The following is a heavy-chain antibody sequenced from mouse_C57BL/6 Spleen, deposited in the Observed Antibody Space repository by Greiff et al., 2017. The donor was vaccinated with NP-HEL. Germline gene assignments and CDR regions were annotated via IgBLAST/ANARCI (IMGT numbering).Heavy chain of an antibody. Sequence: QVHVKQPGAELVKPGASVKMSCKASGYTFTSYWITWVKQRPGQGLGWIGDIYPGSGSPNYNEKFKSKATLTVDTSSSTAYMQLSSLTSEDSAVYYCAREGTLYGNYVFAYWGKGTLVTVAA. CDR1: GYTFTSYW. CDR3: AREGTLYGNYVFAY. V-gene: IGHV1-55*01. J-gene: IGHJ3*01. CDR2: IYPGSGSP. D-gene: IGHD2-1*01.